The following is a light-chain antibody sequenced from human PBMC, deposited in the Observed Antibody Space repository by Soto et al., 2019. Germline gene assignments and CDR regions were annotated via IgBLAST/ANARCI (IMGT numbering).Light chain of an antibody. CDR3: QQYVTSSPRT. CDR2: GIS. J-gene: IGKJ1*01. Sequence: VWRQTPDTRSLSPVERVALSFSASHTISSSYLAWYQQKPGQAPRLLMYGISRRATGIPDRFSGSGSGTDFTLTITRLEPEDFAVYYCQQYVTSSPRTFGQGSIVDIK. CDR1: HTISSSY. V-gene: IGKV3-20*01.